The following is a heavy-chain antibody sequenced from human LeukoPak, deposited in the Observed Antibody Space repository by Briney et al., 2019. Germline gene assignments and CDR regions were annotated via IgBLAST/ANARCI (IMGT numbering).Heavy chain of an antibody. Sequence: QPGGSLRLSCAASGFTFDDYAMHWVRQAPGKGLEWVSGISWNSGSIGYADSVKGRFTISRDNAKNSLYLQMNSLRAEDTALYYCAKGGSGVVTGDFDYWGQGTLVTVSS. J-gene: IGHJ4*02. D-gene: IGHD3-3*01. CDR1: GFTFDDYA. V-gene: IGHV3-9*01. CDR2: ISWNSGSI. CDR3: AKGGSGVVTGDFDY.